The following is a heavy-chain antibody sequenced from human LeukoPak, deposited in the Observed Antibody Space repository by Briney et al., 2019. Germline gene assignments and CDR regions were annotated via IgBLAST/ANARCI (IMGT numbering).Heavy chain of an antibody. D-gene: IGHD3-10*01. Sequence: GGSLRLSCAASGFTFSSYGMHWVRQAPGKGLEWVSLMWYDGSSEDHADSVKGRFTISRDNSKNTLYLQMNSLRAEDTAVYYCARGPSHSGRFYFDSWGQGTLVTVSS. CDR2: MWYDGSSE. CDR1: GFTFSSYG. V-gene: IGHV3-33*01. CDR3: ARGPSHSGRFYFDS. J-gene: IGHJ4*02.